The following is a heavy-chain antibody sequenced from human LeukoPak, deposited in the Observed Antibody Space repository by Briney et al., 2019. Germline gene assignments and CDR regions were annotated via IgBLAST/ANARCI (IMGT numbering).Heavy chain of an antibody. Sequence: QAGGSLRLSCAASGLTFSSHWMHWVRQAPGKGLVWVSRITNDGSSTTYADSVKGRFTISRDQSKNTLYLQMNSLRAEDTAVYYCAKSKSGLSAMAERYFQHWGQGTLVTVSS. D-gene: IGHD2-8*01. CDR1: GLTFSSHW. V-gene: IGHV3-74*01. CDR2: ITNDGSST. J-gene: IGHJ1*01. CDR3: AKSKSGLSAMAERYFQH.